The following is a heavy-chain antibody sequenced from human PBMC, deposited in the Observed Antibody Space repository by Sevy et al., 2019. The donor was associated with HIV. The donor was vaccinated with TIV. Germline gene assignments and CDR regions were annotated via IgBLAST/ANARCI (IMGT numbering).Heavy chain of an antibody. CDR2: IYYSGST. V-gene: IGHV4-31*03. J-gene: IGHJ6*02. Sequence: SETLPLTCTVSGGSISSGGYYWSWIRQHPGKGLEWIGYIYYSGSTYYNPSLKSRVTISVDTSKNQFSLKLSSVTAADTAVYYCARGRGCSSTSCYTDYYYGMDVWGQGTTVTVSS. CDR1: GGSISSGGYY. D-gene: IGHD2-2*02. CDR3: ARGRGCSSTSCYTDYYYGMDV.